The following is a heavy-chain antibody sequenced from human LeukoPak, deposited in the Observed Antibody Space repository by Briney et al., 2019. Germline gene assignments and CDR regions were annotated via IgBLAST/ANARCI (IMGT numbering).Heavy chain of an antibody. J-gene: IGHJ4*02. Sequence: SETLSLTCTVSGGSISSSSYSWGWIRQPPGKGLEWIGSIYYSGSTYYNPSLKSRVTISVDTSKNQFSLKLSSVTAADTAVYYCARQRDCSSTSCYTGNFDYWGQGTLVTVSS. CDR2: IYYSGST. CDR1: GGSISSSSYS. V-gene: IGHV4-39*01. CDR3: ARQRDCSSTSCYTGNFDY. D-gene: IGHD2-2*02.